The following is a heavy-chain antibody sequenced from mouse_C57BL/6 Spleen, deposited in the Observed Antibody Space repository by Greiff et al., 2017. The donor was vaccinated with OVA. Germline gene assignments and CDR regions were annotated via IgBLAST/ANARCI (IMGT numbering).Heavy chain of an antibody. V-gene: IGHV3-6*01. CDR2: ISYDGSN. J-gene: IGHJ1*03. CDR1: GHSITSGYY. Sequence: ESGPGLVKPSQSLSLTCSVTGHSITSGYYWNWIRQFPGNKLEWMGYISYDGSNNYNPSLKNRISITRDTSKNQFFLKLNSVTTEDTATYYCARRGSSWYFDVWGTGTTVTVSS. CDR3: ARRGSSWYFDV. D-gene: IGHD1-1*01.